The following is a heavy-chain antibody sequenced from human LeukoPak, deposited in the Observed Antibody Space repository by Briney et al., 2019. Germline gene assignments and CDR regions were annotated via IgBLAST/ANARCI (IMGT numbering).Heavy chain of an antibody. V-gene: IGHV3-30*02. CDR2: IRYDGSNK. D-gene: IGHD2-2*02. CDR1: GFTFSSYG. Sequence: GGSLRLSCAASGFTFSSYGMHWVRQAPGKGLEWVAFIRYDGSNKYYADSVKGRFTISRDNSKNTLYLQMNSLRAEDTAVYYCAKVKRDCSSTSCYTPLPYYYYMDVWGKGTTVTVSS. J-gene: IGHJ6*03. CDR3: AKVKRDCSSTSCYTPLPYYYYMDV.